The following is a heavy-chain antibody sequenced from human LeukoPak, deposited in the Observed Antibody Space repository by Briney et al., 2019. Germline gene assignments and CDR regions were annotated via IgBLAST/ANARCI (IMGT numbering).Heavy chain of an antibody. J-gene: IGHJ4*02. CDR3: ARDPVGYTSSSSDY. D-gene: IGHD6-6*01. CDR2: ISSSGNAI. V-gene: IGHV3-48*02. CDR1: GFTFSSYS. Sequence: GGSLRLSCAASGFTFSSYSMNWVRQAPGKGLEWLSHISSSGNAIYYTDSVKGRFTISRDNANNSLYLQMHSLRDEDTAVYYCARDPVGYTSSSSDYWGQGVLVTVSS.